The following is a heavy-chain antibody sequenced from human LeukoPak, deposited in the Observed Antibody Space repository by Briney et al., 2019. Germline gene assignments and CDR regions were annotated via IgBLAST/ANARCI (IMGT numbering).Heavy chain of an antibody. CDR2: IYHSETT. V-gene: IGHV4-38-2*01. CDR1: GDSITSDYY. Sequence: PSETLSLTCAVSGDSITSDYYWGWIRQPPGKGLEWIGSIYHSETTYYNPSLKRRVSKSVDTSKNQFSLTLPPVTAADTAVYYYVRLRGVGAMSAWFDPWGQGTLVTVSS. CDR3: VRLRGVGAMSAWFDP. D-gene: IGHD1-26*01. J-gene: IGHJ5*02.